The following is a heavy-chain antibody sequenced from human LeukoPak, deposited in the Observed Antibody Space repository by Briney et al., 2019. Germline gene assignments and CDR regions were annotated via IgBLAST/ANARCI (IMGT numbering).Heavy chain of an antibody. CDR1: GFTFSSYS. CDR3: ARDPRGYSYGWGLDY. CDR2: ISSSSSYI. Sequence: GGSLRLSCAASGFTFSSYSMNWVRQAPGKGLEWVSSISSSSSYIYYADSVKGRFTISRDNAKNSLYLQMNSLRAEDTAVYYCARDPRGYSYGWGLDYWGQGTLVTVSS. V-gene: IGHV3-21*01. J-gene: IGHJ4*02. D-gene: IGHD5-18*01.